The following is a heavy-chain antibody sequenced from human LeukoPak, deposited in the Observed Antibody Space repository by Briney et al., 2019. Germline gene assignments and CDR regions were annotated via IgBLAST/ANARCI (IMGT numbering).Heavy chain of an antibody. CDR1: GYTFTGYY. Sequence: ASVKVSCKASGYTFTGYYMHWVRQAPGQGLEWMGWMNPNSGNTGYAQKFQGRVTMTRNTSISTAYMELSSLRSEDTAVYYCARSGPPKKIVLRFLEWLPRGFDYWGQGTLVTVSS. V-gene: IGHV1-8*02. CDR2: MNPNSGNT. J-gene: IGHJ4*02. CDR3: ARSGPPKKIVLRFLEWLPRGFDY. D-gene: IGHD3-3*01.